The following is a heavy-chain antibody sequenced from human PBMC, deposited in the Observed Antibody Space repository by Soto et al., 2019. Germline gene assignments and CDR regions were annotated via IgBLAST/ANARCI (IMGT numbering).Heavy chain of an antibody. CDR2: FDPEDGET. J-gene: IGHJ4*02. D-gene: IGHD3-22*01. Sequence: ASVKVSCKVSGYTLTELSMHWVRQAPGKGLEWMGGFDPEDGETIYAQKFQGRVTMTEDTSTDTAYKKLSSLRSEDTAIYYRESSVYFFPSLFYWGQGTLVTVSS. CDR3: ESSVYFFPSLFY. V-gene: IGHV1-24*01. CDR1: GYTLTELS.